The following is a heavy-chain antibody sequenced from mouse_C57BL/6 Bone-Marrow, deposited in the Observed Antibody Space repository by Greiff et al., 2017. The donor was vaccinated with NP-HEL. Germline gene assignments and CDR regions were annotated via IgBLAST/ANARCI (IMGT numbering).Heavy chain of an antibody. D-gene: IGHD2-10*01. CDR2: IRLKSDNYAT. Sequence: EVKLEESGGGLVQPGGSMKLSCVASGFTFSNYWMNWVRQSPEKGLEWVAQIRLKSDNYATHYAESVKGRFTISRDDSKSSVYLQMNNLRAEDTGIYYCTGPYYGNYGYYAMDYWGQGTSVTVSS. J-gene: IGHJ4*01. CDR3: TGPYYGNYGYYAMDY. V-gene: IGHV6-3*01. CDR1: GFTFSNYW.